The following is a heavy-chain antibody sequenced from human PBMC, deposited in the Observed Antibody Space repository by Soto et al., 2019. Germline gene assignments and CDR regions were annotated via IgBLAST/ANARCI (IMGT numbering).Heavy chain of an antibody. CDR2: MNPKSGGA. D-gene: IGHD5-18*01. J-gene: IGHJ3*02. Sequence: ASVKFSCKTSGYTFTDYYTHWVRQAPGQGLEWMGWMNPKSGGAYFAQKFQGRVTLTRDTSIGTAYIEVNSLTSDDTAVYFCTRENIENSDGLYDAFDIWGQGTKVTVSS. V-gene: IGHV1-2*02. CDR1: GYTFTDYY. CDR3: TRENIENSDGLYDAFDI.